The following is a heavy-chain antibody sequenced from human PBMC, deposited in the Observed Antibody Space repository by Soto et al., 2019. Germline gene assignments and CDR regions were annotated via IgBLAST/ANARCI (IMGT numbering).Heavy chain of an antibody. Sequence: QVHLVQSGAEVKKPGASMKISCTASGYTLTSHHVHWVWQAPGRGHEWMGSINPANGVAQYTERFQGRVTMSKDTPTNTVYMELRGLTSDDTAVVYFARGGGVGVPGASAFDIWGQGTMVTVSS. CDR1: GYTLTSHH. J-gene: IGHJ3*02. D-gene: IGHD3-3*01. CDR3: ARGGGVGVPGASAFDI. V-gene: IGHV1-2*02. CDR2: INPANGVA.